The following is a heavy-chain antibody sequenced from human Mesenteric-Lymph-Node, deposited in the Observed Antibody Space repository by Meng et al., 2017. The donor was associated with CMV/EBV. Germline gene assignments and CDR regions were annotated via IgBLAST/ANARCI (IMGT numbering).Heavy chain of an antibody. Sequence: GGSLRLSCAASGFTFSTYWMHWVRQAPGKGLVWVSRINTDGSTTSYADSVKGRFSISRDNAKSTLYLQMNSLRDEDTAVYYCASGSGSGWFDPWGQGTLVTVSS. CDR3: ASGSGSGWFDP. V-gene: IGHV3-74*01. J-gene: IGHJ5*02. CDR1: GFTFSTYW. CDR2: INTDGSTT. D-gene: IGHD2-15*01.